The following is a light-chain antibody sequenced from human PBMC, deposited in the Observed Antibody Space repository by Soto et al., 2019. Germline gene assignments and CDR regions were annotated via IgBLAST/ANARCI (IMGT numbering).Light chain of an antibody. CDR3: QQYGRSPRT. CDR1: QSLSSSY. J-gene: IGKJ1*01. Sequence: EFVLTQSPGTLSLSAGERATLSCRASQSLSSSYLAWYQQRPGQAPRLLIYGASSRATGIPDRFSGSGSGTDFTLSISRLEPEDFAVYYCQQYGRSPRTFGQGTKVDIK. CDR2: GAS. V-gene: IGKV3-20*01.